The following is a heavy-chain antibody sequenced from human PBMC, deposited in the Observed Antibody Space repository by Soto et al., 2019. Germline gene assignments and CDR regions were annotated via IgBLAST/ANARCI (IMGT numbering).Heavy chain of an antibody. D-gene: IGHD2-21*01. V-gene: IGHV3-23*01. CDR2: ISGSGGST. CDR1: GFTFSSYA. Sequence: PGGSLRLSCAASGFTFSSYAMSWVRQAPGKGLEWVSAISGSGGSTYYADSVKGRFTISRDNSKNTLYLQMNSLRAEDTAVYYCAKGISKFARNYYYYGMDVWGQGTTVTVSS. CDR3: AKGISKFARNYYYYGMDV. J-gene: IGHJ6*02.